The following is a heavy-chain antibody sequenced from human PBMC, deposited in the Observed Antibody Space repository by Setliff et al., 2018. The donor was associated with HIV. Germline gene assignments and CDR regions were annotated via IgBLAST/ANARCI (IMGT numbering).Heavy chain of an antibody. J-gene: IGHJ4*02. Sequence: GGSLRLSCEASGFTFSSYSINWVRQAPGKGLEWVSSIISSSTNIYYADSVKGRFTISRDNSKNTLYLQMNSLRAEDTAEYYCAKELAASGLGYFDSWGRGILVTVSS. D-gene: IGHD3-22*01. V-gene: IGHV3-21*04. CDR1: GFTFSSYS. CDR3: AKELAASGLGYFDS. CDR2: IISSSTNI.